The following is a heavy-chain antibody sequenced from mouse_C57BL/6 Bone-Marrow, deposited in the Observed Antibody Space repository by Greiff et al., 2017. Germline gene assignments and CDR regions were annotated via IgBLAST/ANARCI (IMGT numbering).Heavy chain of an antibody. D-gene: IGHD1-1*01. CDR2: IYPRSGNT. CDR1: GYTFTSYG. Sequence: VQLQESGAELARPGASVKLSCKASGYTFTSYGISWVKQRTGQGLEWIGEIYPRSGNTYYNEKFKGKATLTADKSSSTASMGLRSLTSEDSAVYFCAKSGRYYYGSSFYWYFDVWGTGTTVTVSS. CDR3: AKSGRYYYGSSFYWYFDV. V-gene: IGHV1-81*01. J-gene: IGHJ1*03.